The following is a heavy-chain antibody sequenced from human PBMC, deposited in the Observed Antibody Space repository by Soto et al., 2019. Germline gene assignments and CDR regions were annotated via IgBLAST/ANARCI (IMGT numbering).Heavy chain of an antibody. D-gene: IGHD6-19*01. J-gene: IGHJ4*01. V-gene: IGHV4-38-2*02. Sequence: SETLSLTCTVSGYSISSGSYWGWIRQPPGKGPEWIASIYHGGTTFYNPSLKSRVTVSVDKSNNQFSLKLRSVTAADTAVYYCAKVNVMVVAGSTFDYWGPGTMVTV. CDR2: IYHGGTT. CDR1: GYSISSGSY. CDR3: AKVNVMVVAGSTFDY.